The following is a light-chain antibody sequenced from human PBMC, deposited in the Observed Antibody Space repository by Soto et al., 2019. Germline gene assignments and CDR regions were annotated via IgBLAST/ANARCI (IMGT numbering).Light chain of an antibody. CDR1: QGISTY. CDR2: EAS. V-gene: IGKV1-39*01. Sequence: DIQMNLSPSSLSASVGDRVTMTCRASQGISTYLNWYQQKPGKAPKVLIYEASSLQSGVPSRFSGSGSGTDFTLTITILQPEDFATYYSQQSYYTPRTFGQGTKVDIK. CDR3: QQSYYTPRT. J-gene: IGKJ1*01.